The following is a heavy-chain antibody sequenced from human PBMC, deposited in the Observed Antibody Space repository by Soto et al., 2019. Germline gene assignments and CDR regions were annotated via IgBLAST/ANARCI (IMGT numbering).Heavy chain of an antibody. J-gene: IGHJ4*02. D-gene: IGHD3-10*01. CDR1: GFTFTNHG. CDR2: ISYNGIDK. Sequence: QMQLVESGGGVVQPGMSLRLSCAVSGFTFTNHGIHWVRQAPGKGLAWAADISYNGIDKWYGDFVKGRVTPYRDNFGDTAYLQMNGLRPEDTAVYYCVSGEGRTGPDTRFDYWGQGTLVTVSS. V-gene: IGHV3-30*03. CDR3: VSGEGRTGPDTRFDY.